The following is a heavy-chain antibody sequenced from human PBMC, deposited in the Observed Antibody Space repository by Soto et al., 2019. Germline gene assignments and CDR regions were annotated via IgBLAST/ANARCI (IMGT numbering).Heavy chain of an antibody. D-gene: IGHD3-10*01. CDR1: GFSLSTSGVG. CDR2: IYWDDYR. V-gene: IGHV2-5*02. Sequence: QITLKESGPTLVKPTQTLTLTCNFTGFSLSTSGVGVGWIRQPPGKALEWLALIYWDDYRRYSPSLRSRLTITKDTSKNQVVLTMTNMAPVDTATYYCAHTVATMLRVYGLDVWGQGTTVTVSS. CDR3: AHTVATMLRVYGLDV. J-gene: IGHJ6*02.